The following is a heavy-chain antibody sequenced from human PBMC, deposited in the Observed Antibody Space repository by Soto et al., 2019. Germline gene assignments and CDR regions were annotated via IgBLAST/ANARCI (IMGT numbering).Heavy chain of an antibody. Sequence: GGSLRLSCAASGFTFSSYWMHWVRQAPGKGLVWVSRINSDGSSTSYADSVKGRFTISRDNAKNTLYLQMNSLRAEDTAVYYCARSGVPAAVYYYGMDVWGQGTTVTVS. CDR2: INSDGSST. V-gene: IGHV3-74*01. CDR1: GFTFSSYW. CDR3: ARSGVPAAVYYYGMDV. D-gene: IGHD2-2*01. J-gene: IGHJ6*02.